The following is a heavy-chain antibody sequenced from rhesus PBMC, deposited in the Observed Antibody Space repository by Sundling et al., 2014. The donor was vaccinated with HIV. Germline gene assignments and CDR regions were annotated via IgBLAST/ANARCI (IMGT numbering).Heavy chain of an antibody. J-gene: IGHJ5-1*01. CDR3: ARLTSRFDV. V-gene: IGHV4-165*01. CDR2: VFANSGNT. Sequence: QVQLQESGPRLVKPSETLSLTCAVSGGSISGFSWSWIRLPPGKGLEWIGHVFANSGNTYYSPSLKSRVTISTDTAKNQFSLKLRSVTAADTAVYYCARLTSRFDVWGPGVMVTVSS. CDR1: GGSISGFS.